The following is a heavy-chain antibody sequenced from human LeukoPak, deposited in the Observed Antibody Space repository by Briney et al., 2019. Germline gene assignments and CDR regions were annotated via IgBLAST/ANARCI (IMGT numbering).Heavy chain of an antibody. D-gene: IGHD2-21*01. CDR2: INPNSGGT. CDR1: GYTFTGYY. V-gene: IGHV1-2*02. CDR3: ACWVNGPFEFDY. Sequence: PAASVQVSSKASGYTFTGYYMHCVRHAPRQGREWMGWINPNSGGTNYAQKFLGRVTMTRDTTTSTAYMVLSRLRSDATAVYYCACWVNGPFEFDYWGQGTLVTVSS. J-gene: IGHJ4*02.